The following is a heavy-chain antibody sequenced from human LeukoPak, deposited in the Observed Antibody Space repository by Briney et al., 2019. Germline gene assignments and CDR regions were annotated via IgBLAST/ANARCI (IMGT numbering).Heavy chain of an antibody. V-gene: IGHV3-48*02. CDR1: GFTFSSYS. J-gene: IGHJ4*02. D-gene: IGHD6-19*01. CDR3: ARDRSGIAVAGTRFDY. CDR2: ISSSSSTI. Sequence: GSLGLSCAASGFTFSSYSMNWVRQAPGKGLEWVSYISSSSSTIYYADSVKGRFTISRDNAKNSLYLQMNSLRDEDTAVYYCARDRSGIAVAGTRFDYWGQGTLVTVSS.